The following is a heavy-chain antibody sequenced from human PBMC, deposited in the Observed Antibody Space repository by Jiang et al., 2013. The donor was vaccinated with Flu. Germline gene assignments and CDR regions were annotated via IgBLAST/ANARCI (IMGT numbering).Heavy chain of an antibody. CDR2: IYDSGST. CDR1: GGSISSTSYY. V-gene: IGHV4-39*07. J-gene: IGHJ4*02. D-gene: IGHD5-12*01. Sequence: GPGLVKPSETLSLTCTVSGGSISSTSYYWVWIRQPPGKGLEWIGSIYDSGSTYYTPSLKSRVTMSVDTSKNQFSLRLSSVTAADTAVYYCARAQKYSGFELPYFDFWAREPWSPSPQ. CDR3: ARAQKYSGFELPYFDF.